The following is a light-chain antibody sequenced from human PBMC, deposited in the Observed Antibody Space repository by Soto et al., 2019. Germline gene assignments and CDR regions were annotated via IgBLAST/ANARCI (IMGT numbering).Light chain of an antibody. CDR3: MQGTHYT. CDR1: QSLVYSDGNTY. Sequence: DVVMTQSPLSLPVTLGQPASISCRSSQSLVYSDGNTYLNWFQQRPGQSPRRLIYKVSNRDSGVPDRFSGSGSGTDCTLKISRVEAEDVGVDYCMQGTHYTWGQGTKLEIK. J-gene: IGKJ2*01. V-gene: IGKV2-30*01. CDR2: KVS.